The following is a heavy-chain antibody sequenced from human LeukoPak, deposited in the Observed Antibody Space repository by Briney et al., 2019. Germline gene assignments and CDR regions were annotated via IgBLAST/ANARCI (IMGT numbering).Heavy chain of an antibody. V-gene: IGHV3-74*01. CDR2: IDSDGSST. CDR3: ARVSYYYGSGSYRPTAVYYFDY. Sequence: GGSLRLSCAASGFTFSSYWMHWVRQAPGKGLVWVSRIDSDGSSTSYADSVKGRFTISRDNAKNTLYLQMNSLRAEDTAVYYCARVSYYYGSGSYRPTAVYYFDYWGQGTLVTVSS. D-gene: IGHD3-10*01. CDR1: GFTFSSYW. J-gene: IGHJ4*02.